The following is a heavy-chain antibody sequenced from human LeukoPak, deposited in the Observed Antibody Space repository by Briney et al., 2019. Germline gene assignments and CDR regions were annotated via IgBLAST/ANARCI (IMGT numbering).Heavy chain of an antibody. V-gene: IGHV4-39*07. CDR3: ARIPLWINAFDI. J-gene: IGHJ3*02. CDR2: IYYSGST. D-gene: IGHD2-21*01. Sequence: SETLSLTCAVSGGSISSNSYYWGWIRQPPGKGLEWIGSIYYSGSTYYNPSLKSRVTISVDTSKNQFSLKLSSVTAADTAVYYCARIPLWINAFDIWGQGTMVTVSS. CDR1: GGSISSNSYY.